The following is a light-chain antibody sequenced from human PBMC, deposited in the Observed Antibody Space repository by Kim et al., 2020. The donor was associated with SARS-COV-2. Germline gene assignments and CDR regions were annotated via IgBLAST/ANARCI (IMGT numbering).Light chain of an antibody. CDR3: QTWGTGAHVV. Sequence: VKLTCTLSSGHSSYAIAWHQQQPEKGPRYLMKLNSDGSHSKGDGIPDRLSGSSSGAERYLTISSLQSEDEADYYCQTWGTGAHVVFGGGTQLTVL. CDR1: SGHSSYA. V-gene: IGLV4-69*01. CDR2: LNSDGSH. J-gene: IGLJ2*01.